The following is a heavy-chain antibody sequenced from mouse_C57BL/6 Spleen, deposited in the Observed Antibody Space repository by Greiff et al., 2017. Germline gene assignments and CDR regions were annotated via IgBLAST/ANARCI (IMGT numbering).Heavy chain of an antibody. CDR1: GYTFTSYW. CDR2: IDPSDSYT. D-gene: IGHD1-1*01. V-gene: IGHV1-50*01. Sequence: QVQLQQPGAELVKPGASVKLSCKASGYTFTSYWMQWVKQRPGQGLEWIGEIDPSDSYTNYNQKFKGKATLTVDTSSSTAYMQLSSLTSEDSAVYYCARSHYDGSSYEYFDVWGTGTTVTVSS. CDR3: ARSHYDGSSYEYFDV. J-gene: IGHJ1*03.